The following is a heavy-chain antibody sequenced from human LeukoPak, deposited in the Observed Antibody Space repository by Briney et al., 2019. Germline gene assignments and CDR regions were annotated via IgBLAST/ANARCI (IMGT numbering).Heavy chain of an antibody. CDR2: ISGSGDT. V-gene: IGHV3-23*01. J-gene: IGHJ4*02. D-gene: IGHD3-16*01. Sequence: GGSLRLSCAASGFTFSDYSMNWVRQAPGKGLEWVSAISGSGDTYYADSVKGRFTISRDISKNTLYLQMNSLRAEDTAVYYCAHGGIYYLDYWGQGALVTVSS. CDR1: GFTFSDYS. CDR3: AHGGIYYLDY.